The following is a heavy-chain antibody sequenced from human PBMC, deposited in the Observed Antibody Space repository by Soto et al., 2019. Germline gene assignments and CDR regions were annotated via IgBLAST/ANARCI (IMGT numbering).Heavy chain of an antibody. Sequence: SVKVSCKASGGTFSSYAISWVRQAPGQGLEWMGGIIPIFGTANYAQKFQGRVTITADESTSTAYMELSSLRSEDTAAYYCARGVAGYNWFDPWGQGTLVTVSS. CDR3: ARGVAGYNWFDP. V-gene: IGHV1-69*13. J-gene: IGHJ5*02. CDR2: IIPIFGTA. D-gene: IGHD6-19*01. CDR1: GGTFSSYA.